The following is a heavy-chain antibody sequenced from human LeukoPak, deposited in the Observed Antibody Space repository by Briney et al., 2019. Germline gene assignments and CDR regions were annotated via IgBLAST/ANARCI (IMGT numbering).Heavy chain of an antibody. CDR2: IYSGGST. V-gene: IGHV3-53*01. CDR3: ARDTGYSSGFDY. D-gene: IGHD6-19*01. CDR1: GFTVSSNY. J-gene: IGHJ4*01. Sequence: GGSLRLSCAASGFTVSSNYMSWVRQAPGKGLGWVSVIYSGGSTYYADSVKGRFTISRDNSKTTLYLQMNGTRAEDTAVYYCARDTGYSSGFDYWGQGTLVTVSS.